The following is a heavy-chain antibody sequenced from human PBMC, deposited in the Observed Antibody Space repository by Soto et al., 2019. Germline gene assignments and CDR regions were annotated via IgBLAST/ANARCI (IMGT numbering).Heavy chain of an antibody. CDR3: ARRRTGSGTNYYYYYGMDV. CDR2: IYYSGST. V-gene: IGHV4-39*01. D-gene: IGHD3-10*01. Sequence: PSETLSLTCTVSGGSISSSSYYWGWIRRPPGKGLEWIGSIYYSGSTYYNPSLKSRVTISVDTSKNQFSLKLSSVTAADTAVYYCARRRTGSGTNYYYYYGMDVWGQGTTVTVSS. J-gene: IGHJ6*02. CDR1: GGSISSSSYY.